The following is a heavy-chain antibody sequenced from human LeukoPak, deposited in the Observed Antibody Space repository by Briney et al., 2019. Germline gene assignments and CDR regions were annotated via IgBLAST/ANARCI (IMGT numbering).Heavy chain of an antibody. CDR3: ARDSRVTLMTGWWFDP. CDR2: INVGNGNT. CDR1: GYTFTKYA. D-gene: IGHD3-9*01. Sequence: GASVKVSCKASGYTFTKYAIHWVRQAPGQRLQWMGWINVGNGNTFYSRKFQGRVTITTDASASTAYMELSSLKSEDTAVYYCARDSRVTLMTGWWFDPWGQGTLVTVSS. V-gene: IGHV1-3*01. J-gene: IGHJ5*02.